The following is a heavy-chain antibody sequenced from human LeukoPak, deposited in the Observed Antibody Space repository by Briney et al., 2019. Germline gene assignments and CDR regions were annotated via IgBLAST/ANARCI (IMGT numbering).Heavy chain of an antibody. V-gene: IGHV4-59*10. J-gene: IGHJ4*02. D-gene: IGHD6-13*01. Sequence: SETLSLTCAVYGGSFSGYYWSWIRQPAGKGLEWIGRIYTSGSTNYNPSLKSRVTMSVDTSKNQFSLKLSSVTAADTAVYYCARGSSSWYYFDYWGQGTLVTVSP. CDR1: GGSFSGYY. CDR3: ARGSSSWYYFDY. CDR2: IYTSGST.